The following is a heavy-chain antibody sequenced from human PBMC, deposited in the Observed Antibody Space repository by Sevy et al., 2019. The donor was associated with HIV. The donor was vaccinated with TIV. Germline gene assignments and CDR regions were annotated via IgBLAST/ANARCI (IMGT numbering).Heavy chain of an antibody. J-gene: IGHJ4*02. V-gene: IGHV3-23*01. CDR2: ISGSGVST. CDR3: AKDVRYDSSGYFDY. CDR1: RFTLRSYA. Sequence: GGSLRLSCAASRFTLRSYAMSWVRHAPGKGLEWVSAISGSGVSTYYADSVKGRFTISRDNSKNTLYLQMNSLRAEDTAVYYCAKDVRYDSSGYFDYWGQGILVTVSS. D-gene: IGHD3-22*01.